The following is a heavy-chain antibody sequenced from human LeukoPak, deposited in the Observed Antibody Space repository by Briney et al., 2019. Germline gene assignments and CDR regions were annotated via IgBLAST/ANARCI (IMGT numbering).Heavy chain of an antibody. J-gene: IGHJ3*02. CDR1: GFTFGSYW. CDR2: IKQYGNER. D-gene: IGHD1-26*01. V-gene: IGHV3-7*01. CDR3: VRGGSRLIGAFDI. Sequence: PGGSLRLSCAASGFTFGSYWMNWVRQAPGKGLEWVANIKQYGNERYYVDSAKGRFTISRDNAKNSLFLQMNSLRAEDTAVYYCVRGGSRLIGAFDIWGQGTMVTVSS.